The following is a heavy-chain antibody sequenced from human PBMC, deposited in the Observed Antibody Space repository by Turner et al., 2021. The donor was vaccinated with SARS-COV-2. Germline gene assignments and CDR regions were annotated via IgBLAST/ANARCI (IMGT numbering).Heavy chain of an antibody. CDR2: IYYSGIT. CDR3: ARLMDTAMSYYGMDV. CDR1: GGSISSSTYY. D-gene: IGHD5-18*01. Sequence: QLQLQESGPGLVKPSETLSLTCTVSGGSISSSTYYWGWIRQPPGKGLEWIGNIYYSGITYYNPSLKSRVTLSVDTSKNQFSLKLSSVTAADTAVYYCARLMDTAMSYYGMDVWGPGTTVTVSS. J-gene: IGHJ6*02. V-gene: IGHV4-39*01.